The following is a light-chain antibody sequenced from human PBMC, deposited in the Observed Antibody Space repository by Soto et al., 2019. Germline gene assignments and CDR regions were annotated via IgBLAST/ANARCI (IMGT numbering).Light chain of an antibody. CDR2: KAS. V-gene: IGKV1-5*03. CDR3: QQYHSYSLT. Sequence: DIQLTQSPSTLSASVGDRVTITCRASQSISSWLAWYQQKPGKAPKLLIYKASSLEGGVPSRFSGSVSGTDFTLTISSLQPDDVATYYCQQYHSYSLTFGGGTKVQIK. CDR1: QSISSW. J-gene: IGKJ4*01.